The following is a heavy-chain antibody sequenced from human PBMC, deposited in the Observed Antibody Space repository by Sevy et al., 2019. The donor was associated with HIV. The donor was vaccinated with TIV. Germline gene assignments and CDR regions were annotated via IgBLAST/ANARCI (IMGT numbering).Heavy chain of an antibody. J-gene: IGHJ4*02. Sequence: GGSLRLSCAASGFTFSNAWMSWVRQAPGKGLEWVGRIKRKTDGGTTGYAEPEKGRLTISREDSKNTLYLQMYSLKTEDTAIYYCTTDSKKRGPSALLAYWGQGTLVTGS. D-gene: IGHD3-10*01. V-gene: IGHV3-15*01. CDR2: IKRKTDGGTT. CDR1: GFTFSNAW. CDR3: TTDSKKRGPSALLAY.